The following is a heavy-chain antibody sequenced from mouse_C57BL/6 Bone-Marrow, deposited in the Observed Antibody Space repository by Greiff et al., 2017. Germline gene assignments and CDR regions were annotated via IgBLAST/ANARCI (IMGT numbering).Heavy chain of an antibody. CDR1: GYTFTSYG. CDR2: IYPRSGNT. V-gene: IGHV1-81*01. J-gene: IGHJ1*03. D-gene: IGHD1-1*01. CDR3: ARPDYGSSYWYFDV. Sequence: LQESGAELARPGASVKLSCKASGYTFTSYGISWVKQRTGQGLEWIGEIYPRSGNTYYNEKFKGKATLTADKSSSTAYMELRSLTSEDSAVYFCARPDYGSSYWYFDVWGTGTTVTVSS.